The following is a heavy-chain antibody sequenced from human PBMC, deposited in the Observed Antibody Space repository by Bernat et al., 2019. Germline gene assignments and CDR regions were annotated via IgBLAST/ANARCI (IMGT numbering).Heavy chain of an antibody. J-gene: IGHJ4*02. D-gene: IGHD2-15*01. V-gene: IGHV1-18*01. Sequence: QVQLVQSGAEVKKPGASVKVSCKASGYTFTSYGISWVRQAPGQGLEWMGWISAYNGNTNYAQKLQGRVTMTTDTSTSTAYMERRSLRSDDTAVYYCARDCSGGSCYPDQYYFDYWGQGTLVTVSS. CDR3: ARDCSGGSCYPDQYYFDY. CDR1: GYTFTSYG. CDR2: ISAYNGNT.